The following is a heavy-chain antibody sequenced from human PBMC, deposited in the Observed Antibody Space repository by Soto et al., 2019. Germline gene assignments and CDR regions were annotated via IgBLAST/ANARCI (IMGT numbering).Heavy chain of an antibody. V-gene: IGHV6-1*01. CDR3: ARGSYSSLWYP. CDR2: TYYRSKWYN. D-gene: IGHD6-13*01. CDR1: GDSVSSNSAA. Sequence: SQTLSLTCAISGDSVSSNSAAWHWIRQSPSRGLEWLGRTYYRSKWYNDYAVSVKSRITINPDTSKNQFSLQLNSVNAEDTAVYYCARGSYSSLWYPWGQGTLVPVSS. J-gene: IGHJ5*02.